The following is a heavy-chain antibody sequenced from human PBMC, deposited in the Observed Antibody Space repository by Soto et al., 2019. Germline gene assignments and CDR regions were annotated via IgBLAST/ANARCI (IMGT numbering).Heavy chain of an antibody. CDR2: IYYSGST. Sequence: TSETLSLTCTVSGGSISSGGYYWSWIRQHPGKGLEWIGYIYYSGSTYYNPSLKSRVTISVDTSKKQLSLKLRSVTAADTAVYYCARDNSRTFDYWGQGTLVTVSS. CDR1: GGSISSGGYY. CDR3: ARDNSRTFDY. V-gene: IGHV4-31*03. J-gene: IGHJ4*02.